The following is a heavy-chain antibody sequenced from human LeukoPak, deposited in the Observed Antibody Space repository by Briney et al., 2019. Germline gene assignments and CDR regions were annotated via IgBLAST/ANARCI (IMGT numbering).Heavy chain of an antibody. D-gene: IGHD2-2*01. J-gene: IGHJ6*02. CDR1: GESFSGNF. CDR3: ARRYCSSTSCYHGMDV. V-gene: IGHV4-34*01. CDR2: INHSGST. Sequence: SETLSLTCAVSGESFSGNFWTWIRQSPGKGLEWIGEINHSGSTNYNPSLKSRVTISVDTSKNQFSLKLSSVIAADTAVYYCARRYCSSTSCYHGMDVWGQGTTVTVSS.